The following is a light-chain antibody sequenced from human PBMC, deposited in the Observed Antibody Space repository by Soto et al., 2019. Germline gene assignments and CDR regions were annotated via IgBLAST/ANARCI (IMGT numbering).Light chain of an antibody. Sequence: EIVLTQSPGTLSFSPGERATLSCRASQSVSSSYLAWYQQKPGQAPRLLIYDASNRATGIPARFSGSGSGTDFTLTISSLEPEDFAVYYCHQRNIWPPVTFGQGTRLEIK. CDR3: HQRNIWPPVT. CDR2: DAS. J-gene: IGKJ5*01. CDR1: QSVSSSY. V-gene: IGKV3D-20*02.